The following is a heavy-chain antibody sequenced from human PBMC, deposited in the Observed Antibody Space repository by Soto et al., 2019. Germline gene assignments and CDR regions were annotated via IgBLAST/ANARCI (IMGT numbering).Heavy chain of an antibody. V-gene: IGHV3-23*01. CDR2: ISKSGDST. J-gene: IGHJ4*02. CDR1: GVTFTSYA. Sequence: GGSLRLSCAASGVTFTSYAMTWVRQVPGEGLQWVSSISKSGDSTYYADSVKGRFTTSRDNSKNTLYLQMNSLRAEDTAIYYCAKGSFGFDCWGQGTLVTVSS. D-gene: IGHD3-10*01. CDR3: AKGSFGFDC.